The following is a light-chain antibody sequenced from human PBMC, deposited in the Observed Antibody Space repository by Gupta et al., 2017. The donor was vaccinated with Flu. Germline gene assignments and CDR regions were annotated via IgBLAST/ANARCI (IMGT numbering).Light chain of an antibody. CDR2: ENN. J-gene: IGLJ2*01. V-gene: IGLV1-51*02. Sequence: QSVLTQPPSVSAAPGQTVTISCSGSSSNIGNNYVAWYQQLPGTAPKFLIYENNKRPSGIPDRFSGSKSGTSATLGITGLQTGDEADYYCGTWDTSLSAVVFGGGTKLSVL. CDR3: GTWDTSLSAVV. CDR1: SSNIGNNY.